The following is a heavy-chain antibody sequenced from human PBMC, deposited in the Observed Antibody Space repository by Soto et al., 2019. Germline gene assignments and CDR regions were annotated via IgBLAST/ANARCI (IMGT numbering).Heavy chain of an antibody. V-gene: IGHV3-7*01. CDR3: ARGGTGTRYFYMDV. J-gene: IGHJ6*03. CDR1: GFTFSSYW. CDR2: IKQDGSDK. D-gene: IGHD1-1*01. Sequence: EVQLVESGGGLVQPGGSLRLSCAASGFTFSSYWMNWVRQAPGKGLEWVANIKQDGSDKYYVDSVKGRFTISRDNAKNSLYLQMNSLRAEDTAVYYCARGGTGTRYFYMDVWGKGTTVTVSS.